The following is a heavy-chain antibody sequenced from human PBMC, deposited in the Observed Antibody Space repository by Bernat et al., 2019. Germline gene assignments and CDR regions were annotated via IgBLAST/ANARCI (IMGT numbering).Heavy chain of an antibody. CDR3: ERDNDGSSHYDQFDY. D-gene: IGHD3-22*01. Sequence: QVQLVESGGGVVQPGTSLTLSCATSGFTFTTYGIHWVRQAPGKGLEWVAVIWSDGNNKYYVDSVKGRFTISRDNSESTVYLQMNSLRAEDTAVYYCERDNDGSSHYDQFDYWGQGTLVTVSS. V-gene: IGHV3-33*01. CDR2: IWSDGNNK. J-gene: IGHJ4*02. CDR1: GFTFTTYG.